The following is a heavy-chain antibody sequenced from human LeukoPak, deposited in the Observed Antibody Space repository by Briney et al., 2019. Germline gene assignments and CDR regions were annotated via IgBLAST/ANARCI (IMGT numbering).Heavy chain of an antibody. J-gene: IGHJ4*02. CDR2: INHSEST. Sequence: SETLSLTCAVYGGSFSGYYWSWIRQPPGKGLEWIGEINHSESTNYNPSLKSRVTISVDTSKNQFSLKLSSVTAPDTAVYYCARHLVSGGYSGNFYPFDYWGQGTLVTVSS. CDR1: GGSFSGYY. D-gene: IGHD5-12*01. CDR3: ARHLVSGGYSGNFYPFDY. V-gene: IGHV4-34*01.